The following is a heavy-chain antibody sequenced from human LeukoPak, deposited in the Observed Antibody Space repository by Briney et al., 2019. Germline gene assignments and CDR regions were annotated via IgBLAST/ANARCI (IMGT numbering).Heavy chain of an antibody. J-gene: IGHJ4*02. CDR1: GYIFTGYY. V-gene: IGHV1-2*02. CDR3: ARVRYRLAETYIDY. D-gene: IGHD3-16*01. Sequence: ASVKVSCKAPGYIFTGYYMHWVRQAPGQGLEWTGWINPNSGDTNYAQKFQGRVTMTRDTSVSTAYMELSRLRSDDTAVYYCARVRYRLAETYIDYWGQGTLVTVSS. CDR2: INPNSGDT.